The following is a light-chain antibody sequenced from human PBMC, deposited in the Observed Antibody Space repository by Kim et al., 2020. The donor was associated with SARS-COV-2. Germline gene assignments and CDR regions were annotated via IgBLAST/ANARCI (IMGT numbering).Light chain of an antibody. Sequence: ELTQPPSASGTPGQRVTISCSGSSSNIGSNYVYWYQQLPGTAPKLLIYRNNQRPSGVPDRFSGSKSGTSASLAISGLRSEDEADYYCAAWDDSLSGVVCGGGT. CDR3: AAWDDSLSGVV. V-gene: IGLV1-47*01. CDR1: SSNIGSNY. J-gene: IGLJ2*01. CDR2: RNN.